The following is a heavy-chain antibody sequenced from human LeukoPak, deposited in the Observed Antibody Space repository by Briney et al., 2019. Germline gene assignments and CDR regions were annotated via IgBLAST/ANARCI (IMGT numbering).Heavy chain of an antibody. CDR1: GFTFSSFG. CDR3: ARKLGMEFDY. D-gene: IGHD7-27*01. Sequence: GRSLRLSCAASGFTFSSFGMHRVRQAPGKGLEWVAVIWYDGSNKYFADSVKGRFTISRDNSKNTLFLQMNSLRAEDTAVYYCARKLGMEFDYWGQGTLVTVSS. V-gene: IGHV3-33*01. CDR2: IWYDGSNK. J-gene: IGHJ4*02.